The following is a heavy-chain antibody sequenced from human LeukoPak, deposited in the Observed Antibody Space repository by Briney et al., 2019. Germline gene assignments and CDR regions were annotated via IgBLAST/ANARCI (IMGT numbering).Heavy chain of an antibody. CDR1: GYTFTGYY. V-gene: IGHV1-2*04. D-gene: IGHD3-3*01. CDR3: ARTYYDFWSGYYSLGY. CDR2: INLNSGGT. J-gene: IGHJ4*02. Sequence: ASVKVSCKASGYTFTGYYMHWVRQAPGQGLEWMGWINLNSGGTNYAQKFQGWVTMTRDTSISTAYMELSRLRSDDTAVYYCARTYYDFWSGYYSLGYWGQGTLVTVSS.